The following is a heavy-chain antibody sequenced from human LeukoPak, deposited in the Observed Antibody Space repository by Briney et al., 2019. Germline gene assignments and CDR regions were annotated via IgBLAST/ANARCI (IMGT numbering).Heavy chain of an antibody. CDR2: ISGSGGST. J-gene: IGHJ3*02. CDR3: ARCLSGSPRHYAFDI. D-gene: IGHD3-22*01. V-gene: IGHV3-23*01. Sequence: GGSLRLSCAASGFTFSSYAMSWVRQAPGKGLEWVSAISGSGGSTYYADSVKGRFTISRDNSKNTLYLQMNSLRAEDTAVYYCARCLSGSPRHYAFDIWGQGTMVTVSS. CDR1: GFTFSSYA.